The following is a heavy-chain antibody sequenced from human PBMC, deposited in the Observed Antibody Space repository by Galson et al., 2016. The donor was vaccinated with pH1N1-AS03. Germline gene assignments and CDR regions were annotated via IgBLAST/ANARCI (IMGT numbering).Heavy chain of an antibody. CDR2: ISWNSNKI. Sequence: SLRLSCAVSGFRFDDYAMHWVRQAPGKGLEWVSSISWNSNKIDYADSVKGRFTISRDSAKNSLNLQINSLRAEDTALYYCAKARVRREGDRENHFDYWGQGTLVTVSS. D-gene: IGHD5-24*01. CDR1: GFRFDDYA. CDR3: AKARVRREGDRENHFDY. J-gene: IGHJ4*02. V-gene: IGHV3-9*01.